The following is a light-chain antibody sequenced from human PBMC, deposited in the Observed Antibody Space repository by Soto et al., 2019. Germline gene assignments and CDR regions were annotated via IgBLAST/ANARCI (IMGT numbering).Light chain of an antibody. CDR2: DVS. CDR1: SIDVGGYNY. CDR3: SSYTSSSTPFL. V-gene: IGLV2-14*01. Sequence: QSALTQPASVSGSPGQSITISCTGTSIDVGGYNYVSWYQQHPGKAPKLMIYDVSNRPSGVSNRFSGSKSGNTASLTISGLQAEDEADYYCSSYTSSSTPFLFGTGTKAIVL. J-gene: IGLJ1*01.